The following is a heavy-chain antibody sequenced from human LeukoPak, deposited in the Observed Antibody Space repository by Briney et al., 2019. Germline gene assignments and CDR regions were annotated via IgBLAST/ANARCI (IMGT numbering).Heavy chain of an antibody. D-gene: IGHD1-1*01. CDR2: INPNTGGT. CDR3: AGDDNFQFDS. V-gene: IGHV1-2*02. Sequence: ASVKVSCKASGYTFTAYYMHWVRQAPGQGLEWMGWINPNTGGTNYAPKFQGRVTMTRDTSISTAYMVLSSLTFDDTAVYYCAGDDNFQFDSWGQGTLVTVSS. CDR1: GYTFTAYY. J-gene: IGHJ4*02.